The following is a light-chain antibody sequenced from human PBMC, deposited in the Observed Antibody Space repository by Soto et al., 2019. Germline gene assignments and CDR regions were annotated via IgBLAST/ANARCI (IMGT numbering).Light chain of an antibody. CDR3: QKYNSAPWT. CDR2: AAS. V-gene: IGKV1-27*01. CDR1: QGISNY. J-gene: IGKJ1*01. Sequence: DIQMTQSPSSLSASVGDRVTITCRASQGISNYLAWYQQKPGKVPKLLIYAASTLQSGVPSRFSGSGSGKDFTLTISSLQHEDVATYYCQKYNSAPWTFGQGTKVEIK.